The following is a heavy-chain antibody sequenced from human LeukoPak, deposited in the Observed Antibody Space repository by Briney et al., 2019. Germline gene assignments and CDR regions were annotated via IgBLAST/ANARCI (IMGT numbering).Heavy chain of an antibody. Sequence: GGSLRLSCAASGFTFSGYAMSWVRQPPGKGLEWVSAISGSGGGTYYADSVKGRFTISSDNSKNPLYIKMSSLRPEDNAMYYRVNQSSGGVYWGQGTLVTVSS. CDR2: ISGSGGGT. CDR3: VNQSSGGVY. J-gene: IGHJ4*02. CDR1: GFTFSGYA. D-gene: IGHD6-19*01. V-gene: IGHV3-23*01.